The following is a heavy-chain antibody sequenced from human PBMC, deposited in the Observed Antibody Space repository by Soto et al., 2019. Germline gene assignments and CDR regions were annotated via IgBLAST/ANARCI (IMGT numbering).Heavy chain of an antibody. J-gene: IGHJ4*02. CDR2: INHSGSA. Sequence: QVQLQQSGAGLLKPSETLSLTCDVSGGSFSGYIWNWIRQTPGKGLQWLGQINHSGSANYNPSLTGRVTIAVHTYNSQFPLELSSVTAADTAVYYWARGLVTVSQYSGGWYYFDSWGQGTQVTVSS. CDR3: ARGLVTVSQYSGGWYYFDS. D-gene: IGHD6-19*01. V-gene: IGHV4-34*01. CDR1: GGSFSGYI.